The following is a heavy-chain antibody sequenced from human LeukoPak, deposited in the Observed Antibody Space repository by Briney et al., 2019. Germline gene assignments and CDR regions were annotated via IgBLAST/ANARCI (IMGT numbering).Heavy chain of an antibody. J-gene: IGHJ3*02. CDR2: IKQDGSEK. CDR3: ARDYYDSVRDADAFDI. CDR1: GFTFSSYW. D-gene: IGHD3-22*01. V-gene: IGHV3-7*01. Sequence: GGSLRLSCAASGFTFSSYWMSWVRQAPGKGLEWAANIKQDGSEKYYVDSVKGRFTISRDNAKNSLYLQMNSLRAEDTAVYYCARDYYDSVRDADAFDIWGQGTMVTVSS.